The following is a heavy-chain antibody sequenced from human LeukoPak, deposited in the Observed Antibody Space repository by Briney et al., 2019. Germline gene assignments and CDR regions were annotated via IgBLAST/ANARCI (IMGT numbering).Heavy chain of an antibody. J-gene: IGHJ4*02. CDR3: AREGNSGYYPY. Sequence: GGSLRLSCAASGLTFSSYPMHWVRQAPDKGLEWVAVISYDGSAKHYADPVKGRFTISRDNSKNTLYLQMSSLRAEDTAMYYCAREGNSGYYPYWGQGILVTVSS. CDR2: ISYDGSAK. D-gene: IGHD3-22*01. V-gene: IGHV3-30-3*01. CDR1: GLTFSSYP.